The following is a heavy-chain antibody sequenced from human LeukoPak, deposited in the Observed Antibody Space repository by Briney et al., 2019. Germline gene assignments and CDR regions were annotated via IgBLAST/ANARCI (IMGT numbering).Heavy chain of an antibody. CDR2: ISGSGGST. CDR3: AKIEGTYYDFWSGYYTFDY. Sequence: PGGSLRLSCAASGFTFSSYAMSWVRQAPGKGLEWVSAISGSGGSTYYADSVKGRFTISRDNSKNTLYLQMNSLRAEDTAVYYCAKIEGTYYDFWSGYYTFDYWGQGTLVTVSP. J-gene: IGHJ4*02. D-gene: IGHD3-3*01. CDR1: GFTFSSYA. V-gene: IGHV3-23*01.